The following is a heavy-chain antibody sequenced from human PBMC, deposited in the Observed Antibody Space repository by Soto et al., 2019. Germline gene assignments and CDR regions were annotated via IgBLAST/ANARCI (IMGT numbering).Heavy chain of an antibody. CDR3: ASERSRWDDAFDI. J-gene: IGHJ3*02. V-gene: IGHV1-18*01. CDR2: ISAYNGNT. D-gene: IGHD1-26*01. CDR1: GGTFSSYA. Sequence: GASVKVSCKASGGTFSSYAISWVRQAPGQGLEWMGWISAYNGNTNYAQKLQGRVTVTTDTSTSTAYMELRSLRSDDTAVYYCASERSRWDDAFDIWGRGTMVTVSS.